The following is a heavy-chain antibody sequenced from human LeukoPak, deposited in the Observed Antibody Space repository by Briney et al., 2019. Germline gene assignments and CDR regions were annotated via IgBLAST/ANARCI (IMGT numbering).Heavy chain of an antibody. J-gene: IGHJ5*02. V-gene: IGHV4-39*01. CDR3: ARPSRPYCSSTSCYGPYNWFDP. D-gene: IGHD2-2*01. Sequence: PSETLSLTCTVSGCSISSSSYYWGWIRQPPGKGLEWIGSIYYSGSTYYNPSLKSRVTISVDTSKNQFSLKLSSVTAADTAVYYCARPSRPYCSSTSCYGPYNWFDPWGQGTLVTVSS. CDR2: IYYSGST. CDR1: GCSISSSSYY.